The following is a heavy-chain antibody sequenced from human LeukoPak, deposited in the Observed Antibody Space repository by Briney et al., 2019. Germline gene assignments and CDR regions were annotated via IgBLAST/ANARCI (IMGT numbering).Heavy chain of an antibody. CDR3: AREGAYSSSPLDY. J-gene: IGHJ4*02. D-gene: IGHD6-13*01. V-gene: IGHV1-69*01. CDR2: IIPIFGTA. CDR1: GGTFSSYA. Sequence: SVKVSCKASGGTFSSYAISWVRQAPGQGLEWMGGIIPIFGTANYAQKFQGRVTVTADESTSTAYMELSSLRSEDTAVYYCAREGAYSSSPLDYWGQGTLVTVSS.